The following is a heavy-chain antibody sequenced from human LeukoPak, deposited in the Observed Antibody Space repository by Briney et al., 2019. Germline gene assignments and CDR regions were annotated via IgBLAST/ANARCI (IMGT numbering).Heavy chain of an antibody. J-gene: IGHJ5*02. Sequence: SETLSLTCTVSGDSLSSYYWSWIRQPPGKGLEWIGYIYYSGSTNYNPSLKNRVTISVDTSKNQLSLRLNSVTAADTAVYYCARAVVSWFDPWGQGTLVTVSS. CDR2: IYYSGST. V-gene: IGHV4-59*01. D-gene: IGHD2-15*01. CDR1: GDSLSSYY. CDR3: ARAVVSWFDP.